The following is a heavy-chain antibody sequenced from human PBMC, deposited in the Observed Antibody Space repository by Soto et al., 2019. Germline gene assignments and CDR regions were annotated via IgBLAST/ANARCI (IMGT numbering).Heavy chain of an antibody. CDR3: ASGRITIFGALDY. D-gene: IGHD3-3*01. CDR1: GGSISSGGYY. V-gene: IGHV4-31*03. Sequence: ASETLSLTCTVSGGSISSGGYYWSWIRQHPGKGLEWIGYIYYSGSTYYNPSLKSRVTISVDTSKNQFSLKLSSATAADTAVYYCASGRITIFGALDYWGQGTLVTVSS. CDR2: IYYSGST. J-gene: IGHJ4*02.